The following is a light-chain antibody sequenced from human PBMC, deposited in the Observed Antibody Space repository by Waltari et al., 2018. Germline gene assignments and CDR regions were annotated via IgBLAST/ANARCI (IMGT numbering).Light chain of an antibody. J-gene: IGKJ2*01. Sequence: DIQMTQSPSTLSASVGDTVTFTCRASERISTWLAWYQQRPGKAPKLLIYKASYLETGVPSRFSGSGSGTEFILTISSLRPDDSATYYCQQYSNYYTFGQGTKLEIK. V-gene: IGKV1-5*03. CDR1: ERISTW. CDR3: QQYSNYYT. CDR2: KAS.